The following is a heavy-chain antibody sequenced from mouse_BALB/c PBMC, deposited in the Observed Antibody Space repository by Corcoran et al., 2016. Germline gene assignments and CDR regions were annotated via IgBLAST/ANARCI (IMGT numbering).Heavy chain of an antibody. V-gene: IGHV1-9*01. CDR2: ILPGSGST. Sequence: QVQLQQSGAELMKPGASVKISCKATGYTFSSYWIEWVKQRPGHGLEWIGEILPGSGSTNYNEKFKGKATFTADTSSNTAYMQLSSLTSEDSAVYYCARRPYYRYDCAMDYWGQGTSVTVSS. CDR1: GYTFSSYW. D-gene: IGHD2-14*01. J-gene: IGHJ4*01. CDR3: ARRPYYRYDCAMDY.